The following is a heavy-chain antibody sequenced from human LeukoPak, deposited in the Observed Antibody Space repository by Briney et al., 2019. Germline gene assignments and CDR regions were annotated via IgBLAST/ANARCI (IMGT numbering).Heavy chain of an antibody. V-gene: IGHV3-30*04. CDR1: GFTFSSYA. D-gene: IGHD6-19*01. CDR2: ISYDGFNK. CDR3: ARSIAVAVARNY. Sequence: GGSLRFSCAASGFTFSSYAIHWVRQAPGKGLEWVAGISYDGFNKYYADSVKGRFTISRDNSKNTLYLQMNSLRAEDTAVYYCARSIAVAVARNYWGRGTLVTVSS. J-gene: IGHJ4*02.